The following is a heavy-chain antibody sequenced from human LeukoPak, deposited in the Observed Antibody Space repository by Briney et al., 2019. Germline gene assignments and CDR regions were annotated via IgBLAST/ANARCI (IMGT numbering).Heavy chain of an antibody. CDR1: GYTFTGYY. V-gene: IGHV1-2*02. CDR3: ARSPYHYYGSGSPQDDAFDI. J-gene: IGHJ3*02. D-gene: IGHD3-10*01. CDR2: INPNSGGT. Sequence: ASVKVSCKASGYTFTGYYIHWVRQAPGQGLEWMGWINPNSGGTNYAQKFQGRVTMTRDTSISTVYMELSRLRSDYTAVYYCARSPYHYYGSGSPQDDAFDIWGQGTMVTVSS.